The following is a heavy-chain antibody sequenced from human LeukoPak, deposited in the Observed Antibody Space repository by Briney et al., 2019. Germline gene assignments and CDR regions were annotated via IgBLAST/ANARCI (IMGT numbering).Heavy chain of an antibody. Sequence: GRSLRLSCAASGFTISSDEMNWARQAPGKGLEWVLHISSGGGAIYYADSVKGRFSISRDTAKNSLYLQVNSLRAEDTAIYYCARGGSSRPLAHWGQGTLVTVSS. CDR3: ARGGSSRPLAH. CDR2: ISSGGGAI. V-gene: IGHV3-48*03. D-gene: IGHD1-1*01. J-gene: IGHJ4*02. CDR1: GFTISSDE.